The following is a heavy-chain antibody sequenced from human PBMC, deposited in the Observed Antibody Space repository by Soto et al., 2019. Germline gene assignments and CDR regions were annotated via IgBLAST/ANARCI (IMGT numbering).Heavy chain of an antibody. CDR3: ARVYGGNPALFDP. CDR2: IYTGGST. D-gene: IGHD4-17*01. Sequence: EVQLVESGGGLIQPGGSLRLSCAASGFTVSSDYMSWVRQAPGKGLEWVSVIYTGGSTYYADSVKGRFTFSRDNSKNTLYLQMNSLRAEDTAVYYCARVYGGNPALFDPWGQGTLVTVSS. J-gene: IGHJ5*02. CDR1: GFTVSSDY. V-gene: IGHV3-53*01.